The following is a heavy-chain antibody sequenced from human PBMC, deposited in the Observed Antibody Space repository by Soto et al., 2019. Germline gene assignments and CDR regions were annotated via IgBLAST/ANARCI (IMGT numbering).Heavy chain of an antibody. CDR1: GFTFSSYS. V-gene: IGHV3-21*01. J-gene: IGHJ2*01. D-gene: IGHD4-17*01. CDR2: ISSSSSYI. Sequence: EVQLVESGGGLVKPGGSLRLSCAASGFTFSSYSMNWVRQAPGKGLEWVSSISSSSSYIYYADSVKGRFTISRDNAKNSLYLQMNSLRAEDTAVYYCAREPFGDGDYGPPWYFDLWGRGTLVTVSS. CDR3: AREPFGDGDYGPPWYFDL.